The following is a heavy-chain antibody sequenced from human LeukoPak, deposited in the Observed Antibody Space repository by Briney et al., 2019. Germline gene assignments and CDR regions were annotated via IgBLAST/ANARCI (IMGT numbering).Heavy chain of an antibody. CDR3: AHSGNWNYIDC. D-gene: IGHD1-1*01. J-gene: IGHJ4*02. V-gene: IGHV2-5*01. Sequence: SGPTLFYPTPTLTLTCTFSGFSLRTGGGGVGWIRQPPEKALEWLSFIYWHDDKHYTPSVKSMLTITKDTPKNQVVLTMTNMDPVDTATYYCAHSGNWNYIDCWGQGTLVTVCS. CDR2: IYWHDDK. CDR1: GFSLRTGGGG.